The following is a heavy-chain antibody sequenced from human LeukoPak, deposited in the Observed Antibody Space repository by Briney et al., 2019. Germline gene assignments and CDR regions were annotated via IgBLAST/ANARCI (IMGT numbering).Heavy chain of an antibody. V-gene: IGHV3-21*04. CDR1: GFTFSDYY. CDR3: AKTAKGYCSGGSCSIDY. Sequence: GGSLRLSCAASGFTFSDYYMNWVRQAPGKGLEWVSSISSSSSYIYYADSVKGRFTISRDNSKNTLYLQMNSLRAEDTAVYYCAKTAKGYCSGGSCSIDYWGQGTLVTVSS. J-gene: IGHJ4*02. CDR2: ISSSSSYI. D-gene: IGHD2-15*01.